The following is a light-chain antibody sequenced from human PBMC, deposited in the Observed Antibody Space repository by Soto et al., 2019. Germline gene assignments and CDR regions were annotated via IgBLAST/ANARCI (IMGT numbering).Light chain of an antibody. J-gene: IGKJ3*01. CDR1: QSVSNY. Sequence: EIVLTQSPATLSLSPGERATLSCRASQSVSNYLAWYQQKPGQAPRLLIYDASNRATGIPARFSGSGSGTDFTLTISSLEPEDFAVYYCQQYGSSPRITFGPGTKVDIK. CDR3: QQYGSSPRIT. CDR2: DAS. V-gene: IGKV3-11*01.